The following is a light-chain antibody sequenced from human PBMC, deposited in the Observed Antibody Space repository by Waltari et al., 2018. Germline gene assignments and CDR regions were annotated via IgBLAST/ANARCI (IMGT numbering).Light chain of an antibody. CDR3: TSYTSSHSLV. CDR1: SRDVGNYNW. V-gene: IGLV2-14*03. CDR2: DVS. J-gene: IGLJ1*01. Sequence: QSALTQPASVSGSPGQSITISCTGTSRDVGNYNWLSWYQQHPGKAPNVVIFDVSYRPSGVSNRFSGSKSGNTASLTISGLQAEDEADYYCTSYTSSHSLVFGTGTKVTVL.